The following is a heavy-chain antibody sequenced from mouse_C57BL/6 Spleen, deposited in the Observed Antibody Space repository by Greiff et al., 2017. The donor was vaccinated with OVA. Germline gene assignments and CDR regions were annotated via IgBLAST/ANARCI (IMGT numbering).Heavy chain of an antibody. V-gene: IGHV1-50*01. CDR1: GYTFTSYW. D-gene: IGHD2-2*01. CDR2: IDPSDSYT. Sequence: QVHVKQSGAELVKPGASVKLSCKASGYTFTSYWMQWVKQRPGQGLEWIGEIDPSDSYTNYNQKFKGKATLTVDTSSSTAYMQLSSLTSEDSAVYYCARRDMVTTGDYWGQGTTLKVSS. J-gene: IGHJ2*01. CDR3: ARRDMVTTGDY.